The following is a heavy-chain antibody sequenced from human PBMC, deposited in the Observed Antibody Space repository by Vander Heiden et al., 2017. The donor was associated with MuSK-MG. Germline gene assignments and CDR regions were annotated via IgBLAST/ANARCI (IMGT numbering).Heavy chain of an antibody. CDR2: FHPEDGET. D-gene: IGHD2-15*01. CDR1: GYTLTDLS. V-gene: IGHV1-24*01. J-gene: IGHJ3*02. Sequence: QIQLVQPGAEVKKPGPSVKVPCKASGYTLTDLSMHWVRQAPGKGLEWMGGFHPEDGETIYAQRFQGRVTMTEDTSTDIAYMELSSLRSEDTAMYYCATDSATRPYSLTTDAFDIWGQGTMVTVSS. CDR3: ATDSATRPYSLTTDAFDI.